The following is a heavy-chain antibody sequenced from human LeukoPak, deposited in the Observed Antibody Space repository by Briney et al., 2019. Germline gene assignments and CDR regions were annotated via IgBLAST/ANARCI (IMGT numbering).Heavy chain of an antibody. V-gene: IGHV3-48*02. Sequence: GGSLRLSCAASGFTFSTYNMNWGRQAPGKGLEWLSYISSSSNTIYYADSVKGRFTISRDNAKNSLYLQMNSLRDADTSVYYCTRDRWKGSSSWYPADYWGQGALVTVSS. CDR3: TRDRWKGSSSWYPADY. J-gene: IGHJ4*02. D-gene: IGHD6-13*01. CDR1: GFTFSTYN. CDR2: ISSSSNTI.